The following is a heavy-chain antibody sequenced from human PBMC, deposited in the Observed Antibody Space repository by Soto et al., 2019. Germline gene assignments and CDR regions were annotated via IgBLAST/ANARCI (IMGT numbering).Heavy chain of an antibody. J-gene: IGHJ4*02. CDR1: GGTFSSYA. CDR3: ASRGYCSGGSCQTGGFRGDY. CDR2: IIPIFGTA. Sequence: QVQLVQSGAEVKKPGSSVKVSCKASGGTFSSYAISWVRQAPGQGLEWMGGIIPIFGTANYAQKFQGRVTSTADESASTAYMELSSLRSEDTAVYYCASRGYCSGGSCQTGGFRGDYWGQGTLVTVSS. V-gene: IGHV1-69*12. D-gene: IGHD2-15*01.